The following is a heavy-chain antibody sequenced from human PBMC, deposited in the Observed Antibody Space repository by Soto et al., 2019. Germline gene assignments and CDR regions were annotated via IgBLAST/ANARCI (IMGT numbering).Heavy chain of an antibody. CDR3: AKDLLGVPLWH. CDR2: ISGSGGST. D-gene: IGHD2-8*01. CDR1: GFTFSSYA. J-gene: IGHJ4*02. Sequence: EVQLLESGGCLVQPGGSLRRSCAASGFTFSSYAISWVRQAPGKGLEWVSAISGSGGSTYYTDSVKGRFTISRDNSKNTLYLQMNSLRAEDTAVYYCAKDLLGVPLWHWGQGTLVTVSS. V-gene: IGHV3-23*01.